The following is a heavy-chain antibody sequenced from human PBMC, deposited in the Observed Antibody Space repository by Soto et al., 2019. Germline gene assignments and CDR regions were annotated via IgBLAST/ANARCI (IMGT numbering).Heavy chain of an antibody. CDR2: INPNSGGT. Sequence: ASVKVSCKASGYTFTGYYMHWVRQAPGQGLEWMGWINPNSGGTNYAQKFQGWVTMTRDTSISTAYMELSRLRSDDTAVYYCARDRFTMVRGAPNWFDPWGQGTLVTVSS. V-gene: IGHV1-2*04. J-gene: IGHJ5*02. CDR3: ARDRFTMVRGAPNWFDP. CDR1: GYTFTGYY. D-gene: IGHD3-10*01.